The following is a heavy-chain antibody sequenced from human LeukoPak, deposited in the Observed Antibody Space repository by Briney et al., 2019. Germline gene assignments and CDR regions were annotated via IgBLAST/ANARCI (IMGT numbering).Heavy chain of an antibody. V-gene: IGHV4-59*01. D-gene: IGHD3-10*01. CDR1: GVSITYYY. Sequence: SETLSLTCAVSGVSITYYYWGWIRQPPGKRLEWIGYTYHGGSAKYNPSLESRVTISMDTTRNEFSLNLNSVTAADTALYYCARREGSWGSFDIWGQGPMVTVSS. J-gene: IGHJ3*02. CDR3: ARREGSWGSFDI. CDR2: TYHGGSA.